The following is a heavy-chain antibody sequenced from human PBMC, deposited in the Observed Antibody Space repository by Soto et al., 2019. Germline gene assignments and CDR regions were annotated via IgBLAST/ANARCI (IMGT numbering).Heavy chain of an antibody. J-gene: IGHJ6*02. CDR1: GFTFTSSA. Sequence: ASVKVSCKASGFTFTSSAVQWVRQARGQRLEWIGWIVVGSGNTNYEQKFQERVTITRDMSTSTAYMGLSSLRSEDTAVYYCAADLGVVNRLGSWSGRYYYYGMDVGGQGTRVTVSS. D-gene: IGHD6-13*01. CDR2: IVVGSGNT. V-gene: IGHV1-58*01. CDR3: AADLGVVNRLGSWSGRYYYYGMDV.